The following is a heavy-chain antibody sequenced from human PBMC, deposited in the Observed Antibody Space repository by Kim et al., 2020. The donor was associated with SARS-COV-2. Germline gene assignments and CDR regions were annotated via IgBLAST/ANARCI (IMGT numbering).Heavy chain of an antibody. CDR3: AKDQRSITGTTPWFDP. J-gene: IGHJ5*02. Sequence: GGSLRLSCAASGFTFSSYGMHWVRQAPGKGLEWVAVISYDGSNKYYADSVKGRFTISRDNSKNTLYLQMNSLRAEDTAVYYCAKDQRSITGTTPWFDPWGQGTLVTVSS. CDR1: GFTFSSYG. D-gene: IGHD1-20*01. CDR2: ISYDGSNK. V-gene: IGHV3-30*18.